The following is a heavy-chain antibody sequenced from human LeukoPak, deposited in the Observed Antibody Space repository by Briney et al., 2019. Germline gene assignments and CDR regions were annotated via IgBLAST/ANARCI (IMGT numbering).Heavy chain of an antibody. CDR2: IIPIFGTA. Sequence: SVKVSCKASGDTFSSYAISWVRQAPGQGLEWMGGIIPIFGTANYAQKFQGRVTITADKSTSTAYMELSSLRSEDTAVYYCARDSMGWATYGDPSLDYYYYYMDVWGKGTTVTVSS. CDR1: GDTFSSYA. D-gene: IGHD4-17*01. V-gene: IGHV1-69*06. J-gene: IGHJ6*03. CDR3: ARDSMGWATYGDPSLDYYYYYMDV.